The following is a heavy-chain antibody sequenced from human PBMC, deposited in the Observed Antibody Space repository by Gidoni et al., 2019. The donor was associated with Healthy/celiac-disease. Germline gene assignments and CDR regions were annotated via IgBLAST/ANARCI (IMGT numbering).Heavy chain of an antibody. CDR1: GGSISSGDYY. CDR3: ARERGIRYYYDSSEDGNFDY. J-gene: IGHJ4*02. CDR2: IYYSGST. V-gene: IGHV4-30-4*01. D-gene: IGHD3-22*01. Sequence: QVQLQESGPGLVKPSQTLSLTCTVSGGSISSGDYYWSWIRQPPGKGLEWIGYIYYSGSTYYNPSLKSRVTISVDTSKNQFSLKLSSVTAADTAVYYCARERGIRYYYDSSEDGNFDYWGQGTLVTVSS.